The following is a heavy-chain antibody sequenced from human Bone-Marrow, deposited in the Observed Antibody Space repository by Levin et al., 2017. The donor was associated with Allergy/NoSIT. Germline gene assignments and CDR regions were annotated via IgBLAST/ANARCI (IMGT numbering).Heavy chain of an antibody. V-gene: IGHV4-31*03. Sequence: SQTLSLTCTVSGESISSGGYYWSWIRHLPGKGLEWIGYIYYTGSTYYNPSLKSRTHISVDTSKNEFALKLNLLSDADTAVYYWAKSVGNGYLSNFDSWGQGTLVTVSS. CDR3: AKSVGNGYLSNFDS. CDR2: IYYTGST. D-gene: IGHD5-24*01. CDR1: GESISSGGYY. J-gene: IGHJ4*02.